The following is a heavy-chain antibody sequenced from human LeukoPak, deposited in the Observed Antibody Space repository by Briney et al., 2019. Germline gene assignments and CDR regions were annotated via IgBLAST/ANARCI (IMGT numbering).Heavy chain of an antibody. Sequence: GGSLRLSCAASGFTFSSYGMHWVRQAPGKGLEWVAVIWYDGSNKYYADSVKGRFTISRDNSKNTLYLQMNSLRAEDTAVYYCARAPWFGELTGENWFDSWGQGTLVTVSS. D-gene: IGHD3-10*01. CDR1: GFTFSSYG. V-gene: IGHV3-33*01. CDR3: ARAPWFGELTGENWFDS. CDR2: IWYDGSNK. J-gene: IGHJ5*01.